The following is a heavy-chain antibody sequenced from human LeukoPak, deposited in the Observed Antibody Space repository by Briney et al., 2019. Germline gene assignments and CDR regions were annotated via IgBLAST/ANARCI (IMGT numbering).Heavy chain of an antibody. CDR2: MNPNSGNT. CDR3: ARDGGFGEDY. CDR1: GYTFTSYD. V-gene: IGHV1-8*01. D-gene: IGHD3-10*01. J-gene: IGHJ4*02. Sequence: ASVKVSCKASGYTFTSYDINWVRQATGQGLEWMGWMNPNSGNTGYAQKFQGRVTMTTDTSTSTAYMELRSLRSDDTAAYYCARDGGFGEDYWGQGTLVTVSS.